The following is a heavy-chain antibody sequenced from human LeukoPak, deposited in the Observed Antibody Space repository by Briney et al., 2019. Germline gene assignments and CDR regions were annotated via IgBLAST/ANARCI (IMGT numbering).Heavy chain of an antibody. CDR3: VRGAGDYYDSSGYYYFDY. D-gene: IGHD3-22*01. J-gene: IGHJ4*02. CDR2: INWNGGST. V-gene: IGHV3-20*04. Sequence: GGSLRLSCAASGFTFDDYGMCWVRQAPGKGLEWVSGINWNGGSTGYADSVKGRFTISRDNAKNSLYLQMNSLRAEDTALYYCVRGAGDYYDSSGYYYFDYWGQGTLVTVSS. CDR1: GFTFDDYG.